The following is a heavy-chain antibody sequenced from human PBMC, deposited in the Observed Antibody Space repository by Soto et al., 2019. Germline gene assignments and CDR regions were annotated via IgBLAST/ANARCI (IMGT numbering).Heavy chain of an antibody. Sequence: VESLKISCQGSGYIFTSDWIRCVRQMPVKGLEWMGRINPSDSYTTYSPSFQGHVTISTDKSFSTAYLQWSGLKASDTAMYYCARLGYCTGTSCYTFDSWGQGTLVTVSS. V-gene: IGHV5-10-1*01. CDR1: GYIFTSDW. CDR3: ARLGYCTGTSCYTFDS. CDR2: INPSDSYT. D-gene: IGHD2-2*02. J-gene: IGHJ4*02.